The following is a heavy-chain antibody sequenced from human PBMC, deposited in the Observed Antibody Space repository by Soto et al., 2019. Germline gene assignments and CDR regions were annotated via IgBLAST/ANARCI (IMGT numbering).Heavy chain of an antibody. D-gene: IGHD6-19*01. V-gene: IGHV3-23*01. J-gene: IGHJ5*02. Sequence: GGSLRLSXAASGFTFSSYAMSWVRQAPGKGLEWVSAISGSGGSTYYADSVKGRFTISRDNSKNTLYLQMNSLRTEDTAVYYCAKETGYSSGWYSSWGQGTLVTVSS. CDR3: AKETGYSSGWYSS. CDR2: ISGSGGST. CDR1: GFTFSSYA.